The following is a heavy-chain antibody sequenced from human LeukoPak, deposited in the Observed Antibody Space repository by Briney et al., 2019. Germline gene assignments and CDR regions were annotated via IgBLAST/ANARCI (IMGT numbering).Heavy chain of an antibody. CDR1: GFSFSIYW. D-gene: IGHD1/OR15-1a*01. CDR3: ARGWEQQGVGAFHV. CDR2: ITSDGSTT. J-gene: IGHJ3*01. V-gene: IGHV3-74*01. Sequence: PGGSLRLSCFASGFSFSIYWMHWVRQAPGKGLVWVSRITSDGSTTNYADSVEGGFTISRGNAKNTLFLQMNSLRAEDTAVYHCARGWEQQGVGAFHVWGQGTMVTVSS.